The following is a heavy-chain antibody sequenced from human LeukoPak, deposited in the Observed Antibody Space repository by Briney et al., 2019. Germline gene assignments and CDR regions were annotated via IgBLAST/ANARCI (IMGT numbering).Heavy chain of an antibody. V-gene: IGHV4-59*01. D-gene: IGHD5-12*01. CDR2: IYYSGST. CDR3: ARAGWLQSPWDYYGMDV. CDR1: GSSISSYY. Sequence: SETLSLTCTVSGSSISSYYWSWIRQPPGKGLEWIGYIYYSGSTNYNPSLKSRVTISVDTSKNQFSLKLSSVTAADTAVYYCARAGWLQSPWDYYGMDVWGQGTTVTVSS. J-gene: IGHJ6*02.